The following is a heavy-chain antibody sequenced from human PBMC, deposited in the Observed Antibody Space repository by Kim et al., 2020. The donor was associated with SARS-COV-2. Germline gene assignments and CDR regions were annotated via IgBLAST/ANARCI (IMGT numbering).Heavy chain of an antibody. J-gene: IGHJ4*02. D-gene: IGHD3-10*01. CDR3: ARDNYYGSGSFGY. Sequence: SADSVKGRFTISRDNAKNSLYLQMNSLRAEDTAVYYCARDNYYGSGSFGYWGQGTLVTVSS. V-gene: IGHV3-21*01.